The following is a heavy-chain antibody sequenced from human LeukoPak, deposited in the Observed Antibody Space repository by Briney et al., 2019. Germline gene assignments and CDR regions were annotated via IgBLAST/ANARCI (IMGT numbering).Heavy chain of an antibody. D-gene: IGHD2-21*02. CDR3: AKDLEGLCGGDCYPDYYYGMDV. CDR1: GFTFSSYW. V-gene: IGHV3-23*01. Sequence: GGSLRLSCAASGFTFSSYWMSWVRQAPGKGLEWVSAISGSGGSTYYADSVKGRFTISRDNSKNTLYLQMNSLRAEDTAVYYCAKDLEGLCGGDCYPDYYYGMDVWGQGTTVTVSS. CDR2: ISGSGGST. J-gene: IGHJ6*02.